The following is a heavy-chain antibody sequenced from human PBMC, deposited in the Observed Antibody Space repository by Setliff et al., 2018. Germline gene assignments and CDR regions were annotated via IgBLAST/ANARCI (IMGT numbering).Heavy chain of an antibody. J-gene: IGHJ6*03. CDR3: ARHDARGYYYYMDV. CDR2: IYYSGTT. D-gene: IGHD3-10*01. Sequence: SETLSLTCTVSGGSISSSDFYWGWIRQPPGKGLEWIGSIYYSGTTYYNPSLKSPVTISIDTSKNQFSLKLSSVTAADTAIYYCARHDARGYYYYMDVWGEGPTVTVSS. V-gene: IGHV4-39*01. CDR1: GGSISSSDFY.